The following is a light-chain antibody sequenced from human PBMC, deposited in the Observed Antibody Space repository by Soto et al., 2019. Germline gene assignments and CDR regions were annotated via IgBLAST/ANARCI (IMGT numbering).Light chain of an antibody. J-gene: IGLJ3*02. V-gene: IGLV1-47*01. Sequence: QSVLTQPPSASGTPGQRVTISCSESSSSIGSNYIYWYQQLPGSAPKLLIYRDSQRPSGVPDRFSGSKSGTSASLAISGPRSDDEADYYCAAWDDRLRGWVFGGGTQLTVL. CDR1: SSSIGSNY. CDR2: RDS. CDR3: AAWDDRLRGWV.